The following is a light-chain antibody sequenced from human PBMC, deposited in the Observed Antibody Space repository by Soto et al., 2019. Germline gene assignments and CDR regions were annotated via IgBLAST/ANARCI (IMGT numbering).Light chain of an antibody. CDR2: LTS. J-gene: IGKJ1*01. V-gene: IGKV3-11*01. CDR3: HQRQSWPRT. CDR1: QALNTR. Sequence: EIVLTQSPATLSAFPGDRVTLSCRASQALNTRLAWYQHRPGQAPRLLIYLTSNRAAGIPARFSGSGSGTDFTLTISDVQPEDFAIYYCHQRQSWPRTCGQGTKGDIK.